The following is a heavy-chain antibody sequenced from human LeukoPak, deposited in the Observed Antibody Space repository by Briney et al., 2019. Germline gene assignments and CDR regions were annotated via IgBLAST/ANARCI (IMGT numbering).Heavy chain of an antibody. J-gene: IGHJ1*01. CDR3: AAMVRGVIGYFQH. CDR2: IYYSGST. D-gene: IGHD3-10*01. CDR1: GGSISSGGYY. Sequence: SETLSLTCTVSGGSISSGGYYWSWIRQHPGKGLEWIGYIYYSGSTYYNPSLKSRVTISVDTSKNQFSLKLSSVTAADTAVYYCAAMVRGVIGYFQHWGQGTLVTVSS. V-gene: IGHV4-31*03.